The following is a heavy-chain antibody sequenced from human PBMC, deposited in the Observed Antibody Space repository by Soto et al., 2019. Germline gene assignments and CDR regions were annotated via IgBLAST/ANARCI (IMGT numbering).Heavy chain of an antibody. V-gene: IGHV3-23*01. Sequence: PGGSLRLSCAASGFTFSSYAMSWVRQAPGKGLEWVSVISGIGGRRYYSDSVKGRCTISRDNSKNTLDLQMNSLRADDADVDYSEKDGSCSGGSGYGRAKYSWFDPWGQGTLVTVSS. J-gene: IGHJ5*02. CDR1: GFTFSSYA. D-gene: IGHD2-15*01. CDR3: EKDGSCSGGSGYGRAKYSWFDP. CDR2: ISGIGGRR.